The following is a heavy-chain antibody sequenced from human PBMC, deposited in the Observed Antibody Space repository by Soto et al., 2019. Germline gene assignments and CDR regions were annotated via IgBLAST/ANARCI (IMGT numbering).Heavy chain of an antibody. J-gene: IGHJ4*02. D-gene: IGHD2-15*01. Sequence: GSLRLWCEASGFTFSSYWMSWVRQAPGKGLVWVANIRQDGSEKYYVDSVKGRFTISRDNAKNSLYLQMNSLRAEDTAVYYCARDLVGNPSCENWGQGTLVTVSS. CDR2: IRQDGSEK. CDR3: ARDLVGNPSCEN. CDR1: GFTFSSYW. V-gene: IGHV3-7*03.